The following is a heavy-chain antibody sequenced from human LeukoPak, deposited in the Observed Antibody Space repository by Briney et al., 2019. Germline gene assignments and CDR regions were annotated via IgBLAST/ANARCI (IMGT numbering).Heavy chain of an antibody. CDR2: ITGSGGST. D-gene: IGHD6-19*01. Sequence: PGGSLRLSCAASGFTFSSYAMSWVRQAPGQGLEWVSAITGSGGSTNYADPVKGRFTISRDNYKHTLFLQMNSLRAEDTAVYYYAKLPVAGLYYYYMDVWGKGTTVTVSS. CDR1: GFTFSSYA. CDR3: AKLPVAGLYYYYMDV. J-gene: IGHJ6*03. V-gene: IGHV3-23*01.